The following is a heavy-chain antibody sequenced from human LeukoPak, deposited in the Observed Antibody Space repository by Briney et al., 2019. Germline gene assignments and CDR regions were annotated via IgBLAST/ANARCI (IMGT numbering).Heavy chain of an antibody. Sequence: PSGTLSLSCAVYGGAFSGYSWSWVRQPPGKGLEWVGEINHSGSTQYNPSFKSRVTISVDTSENQFSLRLTSVTAADTAVYYCAKGPDSGSYFAWFDPWGQGTLVTVSS. CDR2: INHSGST. CDR3: AKGPDSGSYFAWFDP. V-gene: IGHV4-34*01. D-gene: IGHD3-10*01. J-gene: IGHJ5*02. CDR1: GGAFSGYS.